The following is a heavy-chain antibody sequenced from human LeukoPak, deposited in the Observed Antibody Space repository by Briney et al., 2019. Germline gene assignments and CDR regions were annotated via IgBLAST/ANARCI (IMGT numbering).Heavy chain of an antibody. D-gene: IGHD5-12*01. CDR2: ISRSSSYI. CDR1: GFTFSSYS. J-gene: IGHJ4*02. V-gene: IGHV3-21*01. Sequence: GGSLRLSCAASGFTFSSYSMNWVRQAPGKGLEWVSSISRSSSYIYYADSVKGRFTISRDNAKNSLYLQMNSLRAEDTAVYYCARVSLLRAWPSLDYWGQGTLVTVSS. CDR3: ARVSLLRAWPSLDY.